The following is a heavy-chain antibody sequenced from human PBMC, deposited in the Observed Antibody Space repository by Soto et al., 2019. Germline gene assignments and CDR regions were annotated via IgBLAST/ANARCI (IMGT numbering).Heavy chain of an antibody. V-gene: IGHV4-30-4*01. D-gene: IGHD2-2*01. Sequence: GPGPEEASETLSLTCSVSGDYIHVGGYYWTWIRQRPGKGLEWMGYIYYTGKTYYNPSLESRLTMSVDRSKNQFSLRLTSVTAADTAVYFCGRDLTSNANCIDPWGQGTLVTVSS. J-gene: IGHJ5*02. CDR3: GRDLTSNANCIDP. CDR2: IYYTGKT. CDR1: GDYIHVGGYY.